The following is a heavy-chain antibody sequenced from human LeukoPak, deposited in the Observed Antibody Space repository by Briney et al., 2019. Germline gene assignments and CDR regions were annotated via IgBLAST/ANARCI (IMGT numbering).Heavy chain of an antibody. D-gene: IGHD1-1*01. Sequence: SQTLSLTCTVSGGSISSGGYYWSWIRQHPGKGLEWIGYIYYSGSTYYNPSLKSRVTISVDTSKNQFSLKLSSVTAADTAVYYCARDRGTPGNYFDYWGQGTLVADSS. J-gene: IGHJ4*02. CDR3: ARDRGTPGNYFDY. V-gene: IGHV4-31*03. CDR1: GGSISSGGYY. CDR2: IYYSGST.